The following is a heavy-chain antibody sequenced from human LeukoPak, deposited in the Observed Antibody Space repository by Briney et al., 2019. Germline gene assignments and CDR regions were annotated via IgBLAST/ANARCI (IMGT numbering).Heavy chain of an antibody. J-gene: IGHJ3*01. V-gene: IGHV7-4-1*02. CDR1: GYTFSSYA. Sequence: ASVKVPCKASGYTFSSYAMNWVRQAPGQGLEWMGWINTNTGNPTYAPGFTGRFVFSLDTSVSTAYLQISSLKAEDTAVYYCARERYIHAVDVWGQGTMVIVSS. CDR2: INTNTGNP. D-gene: IGHD1-1*01. CDR3: ARERYIHAVDV.